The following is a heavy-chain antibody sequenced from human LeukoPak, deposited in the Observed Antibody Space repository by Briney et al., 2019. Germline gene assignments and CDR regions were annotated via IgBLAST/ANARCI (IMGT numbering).Heavy chain of an antibody. V-gene: IGHV3-23*01. Sequence: PGGSLRLSCAASGFTFSSYAMSWVRQAPGKGLEWVSAISGSGGSTYYADSVKGRFTISRDNSKNTLYLQMNSLRAEDTAVYYCAKLHIVVVTAMHNWYFDLWGRGTLVTVSS. CDR2: ISGSGGST. J-gene: IGHJ2*01. CDR3: AKLHIVVVTAMHNWYFDL. D-gene: IGHD2-21*02. CDR1: GFTFSSYA.